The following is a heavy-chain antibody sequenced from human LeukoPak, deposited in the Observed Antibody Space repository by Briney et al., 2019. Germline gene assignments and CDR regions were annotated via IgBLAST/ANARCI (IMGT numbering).Heavy chain of an antibody. CDR2: INHSGST. Sequence: PSETLSLTCTVSGGSISSGSYYWSWIRQPAGKGLEWIGEINHSGSTNYNPSLKSRVTISVDTSKNQFSLKLSSVTAADTAVYYCARQRRRSIAVAGTNFDYWGQGTLVTVSS. CDR3: ARQRRRSIAVAGTNFDY. V-gene: IGHV4-61*10. D-gene: IGHD6-19*01. CDR1: GGSISSGSYY. J-gene: IGHJ4*02.